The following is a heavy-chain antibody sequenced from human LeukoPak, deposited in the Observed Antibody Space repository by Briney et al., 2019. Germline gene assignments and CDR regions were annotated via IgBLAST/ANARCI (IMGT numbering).Heavy chain of an antibody. CDR1: GGSISSYY. V-gene: IGHV4-59*12. CDR2: IYYSGST. J-gene: IGHJ3*02. CDR3: AREIEYYDSSGYYWDAFDI. D-gene: IGHD3-22*01. Sequence: SETLSLTCTVSGGSISSYYWSWIRQPPGKGLEWIGYIYYSGSTYYNPSLKSRVTISVDTSKNQFSLKLSSVTAADTAVYYCAREIEYYDSSGYYWDAFDIWGQGTMVTVSS.